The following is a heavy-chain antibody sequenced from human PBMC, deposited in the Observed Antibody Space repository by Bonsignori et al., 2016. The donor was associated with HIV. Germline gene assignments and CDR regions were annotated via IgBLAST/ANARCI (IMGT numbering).Heavy chain of an antibody. CDR2: IYTSGST. CDR3: AREEGIVVVPAVRYYYYYYMDV. Sequence: SETLSLTCTVSGGSISSYYWSWIRQPAGKGLEWIGRIYTSGSTNYNPSLKSRVTMSVDTSKNQFSLKLSSVTAADTAVYYCAREEGIVVVPAVRYYYYYYMDVWGKGTTVTVSS. J-gene: IGHJ6*03. D-gene: IGHD2-2*01. CDR1: GGSISSYY. V-gene: IGHV4-4*07.